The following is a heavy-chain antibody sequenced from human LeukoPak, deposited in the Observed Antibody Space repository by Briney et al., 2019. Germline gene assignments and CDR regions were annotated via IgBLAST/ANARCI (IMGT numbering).Heavy chain of an antibody. CDR3: ARGRITIFGVDDY. V-gene: IGHV4-34*01. J-gene: IGHJ4*02. Sequence: TPSETLSLTCAVYGGSFRGYYWSWIRQPPGKGLEWIGEINHSGSTNYNPSLKSRVTISVDTSKNQFSLKLSSVTAADTAVYYCARGRITIFGVDDYWGQGTLVTVSS. D-gene: IGHD3-3*01. CDR2: INHSGST. CDR1: GGSFRGYY.